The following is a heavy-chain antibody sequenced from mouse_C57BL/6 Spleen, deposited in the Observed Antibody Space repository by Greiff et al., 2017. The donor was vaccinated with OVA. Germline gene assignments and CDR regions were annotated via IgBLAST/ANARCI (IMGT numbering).Heavy chain of an antibody. CDR3: ARVYDGSSYGAMDY. Sequence: EVQLQESGPGLVKPSQSLSLTCSVTGYSITSGYYWNWIRQFPGNKLEWMGYISYDGSNNYNPSLQNRISITRDTSKNQFFLKLNSVTTEDTATYYCARVYDGSSYGAMDYWGQGTSVTVSS. CDR2: ISYDGSN. CDR1: GYSITSGYY. J-gene: IGHJ4*01. D-gene: IGHD1-1*01. V-gene: IGHV3-6*01.